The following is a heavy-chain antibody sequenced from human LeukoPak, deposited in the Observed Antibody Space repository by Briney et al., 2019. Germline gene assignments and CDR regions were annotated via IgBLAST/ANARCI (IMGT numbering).Heavy chain of an antibody. CDR2: INAVNGNT. V-gene: IGHV1-3*03. CDR1: GYTFTRYA. Sequence: ASVKVSCKASGYTFTRYAMHWVRQAPGQRLEWMAWINAVNGNTKYSQEFQGRVTITRDTSASTAYMELSSLRSEDMAVYYCASSFLYADDAFDIWGQGTMVTVSS. CDR3: ASSFLYADDAFDI. J-gene: IGHJ3*02. D-gene: IGHD2/OR15-2a*01.